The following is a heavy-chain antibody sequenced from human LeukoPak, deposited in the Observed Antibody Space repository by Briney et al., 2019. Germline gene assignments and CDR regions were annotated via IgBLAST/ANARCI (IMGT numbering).Heavy chain of an antibody. V-gene: IGHV3-23*01. CDR1: GFTLSSYW. J-gene: IGHJ4*02. D-gene: IGHD2-2*01. CDR3: AKDDIVVVPAAQPLSFDY. Sequence: PGGSLRLSCAASGFTLSSYWMSWARQAPGKGLEWVSAISGSGGSTYYADSVKGRFTISRDNSKNTLYLQMNSLRAEDTAVYYCAKDDIVVVPAAQPLSFDYWGQGTLVTVSS. CDR2: ISGSGGST.